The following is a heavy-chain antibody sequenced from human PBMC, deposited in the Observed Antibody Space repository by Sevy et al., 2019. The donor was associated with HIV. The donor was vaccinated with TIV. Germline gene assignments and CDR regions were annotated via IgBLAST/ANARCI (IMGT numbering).Heavy chain of an antibody. D-gene: IGHD2-21*02. V-gene: IGHV3-20*04. CDR2: INWNAGST. CDR1: GFTCDDYG. J-gene: IGHJ3*02. Sequence: GGSLRLSCAASGFTCDDYGMSWVRQAPGKGLEWVSGINWNAGSTGYADSVKGRFTISRDNAKNSLYVQMNRLRAEDMALYYCARGREPYCGGDCYSAFDIWGQGTMVTVSS. CDR3: ARGREPYCGGDCYSAFDI.